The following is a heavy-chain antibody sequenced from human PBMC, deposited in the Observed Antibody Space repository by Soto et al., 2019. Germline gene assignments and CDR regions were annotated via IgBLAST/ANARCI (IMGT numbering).Heavy chain of an antibody. D-gene: IGHD2-8*01. V-gene: IGHV6-1*01. CDR1: GDSVSTNIAT. J-gene: IGHJ5*01. CDR3: ARLIGNSWLDS. CDR2: TYYRSKWDY. Sequence: SQTLSLTCSISGDSVSTNIATWDWIRQSPSRGLEWLGRTYYRSKWDYDYAASVKGRININPDTSNNQVSLHLDSVTPDDMAVYYCARLIGNSWLDSWGQGTLVTVSS.